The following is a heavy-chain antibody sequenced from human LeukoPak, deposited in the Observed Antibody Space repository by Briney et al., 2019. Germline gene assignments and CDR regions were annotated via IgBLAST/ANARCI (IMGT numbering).Heavy chain of an antibody. J-gene: IGHJ4*02. CDR1: GYTFTGYY. CDR2: INPNSGGT. CDR3: AGGFGPGTNSLFDY. V-gene: IGHV1-2*02. D-gene: IGHD1-7*01. Sequence: ASVKVSCKASGYTFTGYYMHWVRQAPGQGLEWMGWINPNSGGTNYAQKFQGRVTMTRDTSISTAYMELSRLRSDDTAVYYCAGGFGPGTNSLFDYWGQGTLVTVSS.